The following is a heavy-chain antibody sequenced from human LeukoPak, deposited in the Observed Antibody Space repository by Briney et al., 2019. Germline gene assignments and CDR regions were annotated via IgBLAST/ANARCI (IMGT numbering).Heavy chain of an antibody. CDR2: VLYDVNKK. V-gene: IGHV3-33*06. D-gene: IGHD3-16*01. J-gene: IGHJ4*02. CDR1: GFTFSIYG. CDR3: AKDPASPYYDYVWRNQHTDY. Sequence: PGGSLRLSCAASGFTFSIYGLHWVRQAPGKGLEWVSVVLYDVNKKYYADSVKGRFTISRDNSKNTLYLQMNSLRAEDTAVYYCAKDPASPYYDYVWRNQHTDYWGQGTLVTVSS.